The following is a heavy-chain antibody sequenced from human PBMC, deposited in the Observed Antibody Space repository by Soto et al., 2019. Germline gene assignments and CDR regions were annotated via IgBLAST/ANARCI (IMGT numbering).Heavy chain of an antibody. CDR2: IYYSGST. D-gene: IGHD6-13*01. V-gene: IGHV4-61*01. Sequence: SETLSLTCTVAGGSVSSGSYYWSWIRQPPGKGLEWIGYIYYSGSTNYNPSLKSRVTISVDTSKNQFSLKLSSVTAADTAVYYCARDLGYSSSWYPSFNYWGQGTLVTVSS. J-gene: IGHJ4*02. CDR1: GGSVSSGSYY. CDR3: ARDLGYSSSWYPSFNY.